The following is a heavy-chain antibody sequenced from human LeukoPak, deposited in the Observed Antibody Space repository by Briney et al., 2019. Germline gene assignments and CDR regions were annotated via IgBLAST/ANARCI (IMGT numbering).Heavy chain of an antibody. D-gene: IGHD6-13*01. V-gene: IGHV4-59*08. CDR2: IYYSGST. CDR1: GGSISSYY. CDR3: ARHAYRAAAGTSLRFDY. J-gene: IGHJ4*02. Sequence: SETLSLTCTVSGGSISSYYWSWIRQPPGKGLEWIGYIYYSGSTNYNPSLKSRVTISVDTSKNQFSLKPSSVTAADTAVYYCARHAYRAAAGTSLRFDYWGQGTLVTVSS.